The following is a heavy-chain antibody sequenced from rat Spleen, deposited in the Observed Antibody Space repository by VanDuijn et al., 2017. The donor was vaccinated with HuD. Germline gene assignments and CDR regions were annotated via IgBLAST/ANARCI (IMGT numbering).Heavy chain of an antibody. J-gene: IGHJ2*01. Sequence: EVKLVESGGGLVQPGRSLKLSCVASGFNFNDHWMYWVRQSPGKGLEWVSSISNDGGTTYYPDSVKGRFTISRDNAENTVYLQMNSLRSEDTATYYCAAAGYGYWGQGVMVTVSS. V-gene: IGHV5-58*01. CDR1: GFNFNDHW. CDR2: ISNDGGTT. CDR3: AAAGYGY. D-gene: IGHD1-7*01.